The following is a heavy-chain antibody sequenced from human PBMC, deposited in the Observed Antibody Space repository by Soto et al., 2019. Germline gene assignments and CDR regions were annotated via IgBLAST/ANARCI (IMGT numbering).Heavy chain of an antibody. Sequence: PGGFLRLSCAASGFTFDDYTMHWVRQAPGKGLEWVSLISWDGGSTYYADSVKGRFTISRDNSKNSLYLQMNSLRTEDTALYYCAKDNGFYYGSGSEYFGMDVWGQGTTVTVSS. CDR1: GFTFDDYT. D-gene: IGHD3-10*01. J-gene: IGHJ6*02. V-gene: IGHV3-43*01. CDR3: AKDNGFYYGSGSEYFGMDV. CDR2: ISWDGGST.